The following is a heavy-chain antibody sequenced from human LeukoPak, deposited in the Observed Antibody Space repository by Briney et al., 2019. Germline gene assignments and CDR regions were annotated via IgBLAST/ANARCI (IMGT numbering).Heavy chain of an antibody. CDR2: IIPICGTA. CDR1: GGTFSSYA. Sequence: VASVKVSCKASGGTFSSYAITWVRQAPGQGREWVGGIIPICGTANYAQKVQGRVTITADESTSTAYMELSSLRSEDTAVYYCARAAKYSGSYLGNYFDYWGQGTLVTVSS. J-gene: IGHJ4*02. V-gene: IGHV1-69*01. D-gene: IGHD1-26*01. CDR3: ARAAKYSGSYLGNYFDY.